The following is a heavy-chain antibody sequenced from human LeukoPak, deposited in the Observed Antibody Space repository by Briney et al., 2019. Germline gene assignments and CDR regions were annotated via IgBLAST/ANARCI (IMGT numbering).Heavy chain of an antibody. Sequence: SETLSLTCTVSGGSISSSSYYWGWIRQPPGKGLEWIGEINHSGSTNYNPSLKSRVTISVDTSKNQFSLKLSSVTAADTAVYYCAVAARRGNWFDPWGQGTLVTVSS. J-gene: IGHJ5*02. D-gene: IGHD2-15*01. CDR3: AVAARRGNWFDP. CDR1: GGSISSSSYY. V-gene: IGHV4-39*07. CDR2: INHSGST.